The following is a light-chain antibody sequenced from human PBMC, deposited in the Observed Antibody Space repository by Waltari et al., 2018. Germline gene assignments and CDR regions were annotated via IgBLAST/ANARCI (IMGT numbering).Light chain of an antibody. V-gene: IGKV3-20*01. CDR1: HTIRNIN. CDR3: QQYYSTPYT. Sequence: VLTQSPDTLSLSPGERATLSCRASHTIRNINLAWYQQKPGQPPRLLIYDVSGRATGIPDRFSASGSGTDFTLTISRLEPKDVAVYYCQQYYSTPYTFGQGTRLEIK. J-gene: IGKJ2*01. CDR2: DVS.